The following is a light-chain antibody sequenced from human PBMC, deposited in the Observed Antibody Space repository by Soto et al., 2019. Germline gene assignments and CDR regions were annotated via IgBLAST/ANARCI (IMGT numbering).Light chain of an antibody. CDR3: QPGNSSRCP. J-gene: IGKJ1*01. V-gene: IGKV1-39*01. Sequence: DIQMTQSPSSLSASVGDRVTITCRASQNIRSYLNWYQQKPGKAPQLLIYATSSLQTGVPSRFSASGSGTDFSLVISDLQPEDSATYYCQPGNSSRCPFGRGTKV. CDR1: QNIRSY. CDR2: ATS.